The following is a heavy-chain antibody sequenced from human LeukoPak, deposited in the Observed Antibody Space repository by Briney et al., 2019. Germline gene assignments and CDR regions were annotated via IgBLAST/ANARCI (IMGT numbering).Heavy chain of an antibody. CDR3: ARGHDSSGYIYSYCDY. J-gene: IGHJ4*02. D-gene: IGHD3-22*01. V-gene: IGHV3-30-3*01. Sequence: GGSLRLSCAASGFPFSSYVMQWLRQAPGKGLEWVSFTSYDGSNKYYADSVKGRFTISRDNSKNTLDLQMNSLRTEDTAMYYCARGHDSSGYIYSYCDYWGQGTLVTVSS. CDR1: GFPFSSYV. CDR2: TSYDGSNK.